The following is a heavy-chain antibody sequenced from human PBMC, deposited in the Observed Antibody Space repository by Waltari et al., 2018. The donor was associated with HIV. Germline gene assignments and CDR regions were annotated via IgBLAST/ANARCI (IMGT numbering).Heavy chain of an antibody. D-gene: IGHD3-22*01. CDR3: ARRGYKDYYDSSGSLSPFDY. V-gene: IGHV4-34*01. J-gene: IGHJ4*02. CDR1: GGSFSGYY. Sequence: QVQLQQWGAGLLKPSETLSLTCAVYGGSFSGYYWSWIRQPPGKGLEWIGEINHSGSTNYNPSLKSRVTISVDTSKNQFSLKLSSVTAADTAVYYCARRGYKDYYDSSGSLSPFDYWGQGTLVTVSS. CDR2: INHSGST.